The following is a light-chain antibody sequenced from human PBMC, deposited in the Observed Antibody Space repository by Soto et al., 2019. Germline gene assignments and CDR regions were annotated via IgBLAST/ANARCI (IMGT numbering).Light chain of an antibody. V-gene: IGKV3-20*01. CDR3: QQYGSSHT. CDR1: QSVSAY. J-gene: IGKJ5*01. Sequence: ILLTQYAAPLSLSPGYRATLSFRASQSVSAYLAWYQQKPGQAPRLLIFGASTRATGIPDRFSGSGAGAYFNLTISRLEPADFGVYYCQQYGSSHTFGQGTRLEIK. CDR2: GAS.